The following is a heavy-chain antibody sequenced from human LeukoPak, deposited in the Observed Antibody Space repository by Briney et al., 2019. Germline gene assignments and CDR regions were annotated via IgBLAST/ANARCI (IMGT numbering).Heavy chain of an antibody. D-gene: IGHD3-10*01. J-gene: IGHJ4*02. CDR3: ARDEMSAYYYGSGSY. V-gene: IGHV3-48*03. CDR2: ISSSGSTI. CDR1: GFTFSSYE. Sequence: GGSLRLSCAASGFTFSSYEMNWVRQAPGKGLEWVSYISSSGSTIYYADSVKGRFTISRDNAKNSLYLQMNSLRAEDTAVYYCARDEMSAYYYGSGSYWGQGTLVTVSS.